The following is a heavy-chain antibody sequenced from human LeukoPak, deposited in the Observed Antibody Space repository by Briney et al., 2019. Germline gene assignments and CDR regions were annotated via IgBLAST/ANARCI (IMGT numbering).Heavy chain of an antibody. CDR2: IYSGGST. J-gene: IGHJ4*02. V-gene: IGHV3-66*01. CDR3: ASSPRSSGWSYFDY. D-gene: IGHD6-19*01. CDR1: GFTVSSNY. Sequence: GGSLRLSCAASGFTVSSNYMSWVRQAPGKGLEWVSVIYSGGSTYYADSVKGRFTTSRDNAKNSLYLQMNSLRAEDTAVYYCASSPRSSGWSYFDYWGQGTLVTVSS.